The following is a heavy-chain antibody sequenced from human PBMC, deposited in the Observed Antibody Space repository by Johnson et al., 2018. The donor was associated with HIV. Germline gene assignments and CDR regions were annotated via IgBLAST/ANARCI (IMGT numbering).Heavy chain of an antibody. D-gene: IGHD6-6*01. J-gene: IGHJ3*02. CDR2: ISSSGSTI. Sequence: VQLVESGGGVVQPGGSLRLSCAAPGFTFSDYYMSWIRQAPGKGLEWVSYISSSGSTIYYADSVKGRFTISRDNAKNSLYLQMNSLRAEDTAVYYCARDMKGQPVRSDGAFDIWGQGTMVTVSS. CDR3: ARDMKGQPVRSDGAFDI. V-gene: IGHV3-11*04. CDR1: GFTFSDYY.